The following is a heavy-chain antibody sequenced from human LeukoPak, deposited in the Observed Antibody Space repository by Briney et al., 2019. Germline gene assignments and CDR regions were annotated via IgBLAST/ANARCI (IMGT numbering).Heavy chain of an antibody. Sequence: PGGSLRLSCAASGFTFSSYSMNWVRQAPGKGLEWVSSISSSSSYIYYADSVKGRFTISRDNAKNSLYLQMNSLRAEDTAVYYCAREEYSSSWRNPRLRSPLMDVWGQGTTVTVSS. CDR3: AREEYSSSWRNPRLRSPLMDV. CDR2: ISSSSSYI. CDR1: GFTFSSYS. J-gene: IGHJ6*02. D-gene: IGHD6-13*01. V-gene: IGHV3-21*01.